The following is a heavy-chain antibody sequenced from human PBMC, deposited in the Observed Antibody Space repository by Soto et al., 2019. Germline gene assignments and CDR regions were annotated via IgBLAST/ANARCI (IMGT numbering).Heavy chain of an antibody. CDR3: AKNRFGIPAGYLDL. CDR1: GFTFSSYA. Sequence: EVQLLESGGGLVQPGGSLRLSCAASGFTFSSYAMSWVRQAPGKGLEWVSAISSSGDSTYYADSVKGRFTISRDNSKNTLYLQMNSLTAEDTAVYYCAKNRFGIPAGYLDLWGRGTLVTVSS. CDR2: ISSSGDST. J-gene: IGHJ2*01. V-gene: IGHV3-23*01. D-gene: IGHD6-25*01.